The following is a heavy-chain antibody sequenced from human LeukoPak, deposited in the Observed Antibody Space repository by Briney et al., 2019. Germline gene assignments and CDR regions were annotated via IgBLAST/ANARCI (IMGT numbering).Heavy chain of an antibody. J-gene: IGHJ4*02. CDR2: ISYDGSNK. CDR1: GFTFSSYG. D-gene: IGHD3-22*01. CDR3: AKGYYDSSGYYYRSPDYFDY. V-gene: IGHV3-30*18. Sequence: GRSLRLSCAASGFTFSSYGMHWVRQAPGKGLEWVAVISYDGSNKYYADSVKGRFTISRDNSKNTLYLQMNSLRAEDTAVYYCAKGYYDSSGYYYRSPDYFDYWGQGTLVTVSS.